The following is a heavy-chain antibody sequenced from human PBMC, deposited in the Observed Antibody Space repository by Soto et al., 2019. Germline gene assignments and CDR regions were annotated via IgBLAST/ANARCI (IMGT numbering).Heavy chain of an antibody. CDR3: ARDADYGGSRGGMDV. CDR2: IYYSGST. Sequence: QVRLEEPGPGLVKPSETLSLICSVSGGSVNNANYFWNWIRHHPENGLEWIGYIYYSGSTRYNPSFKTRATLSIDTSKNQFSLRLNSVTVADTAVYFCARDADYGGSRGGMDVWGRGTTVTVSS. D-gene: IGHD4-17*01. J-gene: IGHJ6*02. V-gene: IGHV4-31*03. CDR1: GGSVNNANYF.